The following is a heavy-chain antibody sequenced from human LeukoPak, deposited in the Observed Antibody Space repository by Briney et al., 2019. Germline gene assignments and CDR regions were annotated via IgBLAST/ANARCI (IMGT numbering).Heavy chain of an antibody. CDR1: GYTFTSYV. D-gene: IGHD2-15*01. CDR2: MNPNSGNT. Sequence: ASVKVSCKASGYTFTSYVINWVRQATGQGLEWMGWMNPNSGNTGYAQKFQGRVTMTRNTSISTAYMELSSLRSEDTAVYYCARETRLGSCSSFPGYYYYGMDVWGQGTTVTVSS. J-gene: IGHJ6*02. V-gene: IGHV1-8*01. CDR3: ARETRLGSCSSFPGYYYYGMDV.